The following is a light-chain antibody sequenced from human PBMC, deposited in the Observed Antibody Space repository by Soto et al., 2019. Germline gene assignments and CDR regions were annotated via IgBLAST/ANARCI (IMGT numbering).Light chain of an antibody. CDR1: QSISSR. CDR3: QQYNTFAWA. CDR2: DAS. Sequence: DIQMTQSPSTLSASVGDRVTITCRASQSISSRLAWYQQKPGKAPELLIYDASSLESGVPSRFSGSASGTEFTLAISSLQPEDFATYYCQQYNTFAWAFGQGTRVEIK. J-gene: IGKJ1*01. V-gene: IGKV1-5*01.